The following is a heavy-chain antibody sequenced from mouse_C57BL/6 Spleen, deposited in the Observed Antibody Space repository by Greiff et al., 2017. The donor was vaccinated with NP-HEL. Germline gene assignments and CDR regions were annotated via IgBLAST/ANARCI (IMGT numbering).Heavy chain of an antibody. CDR2: IYPGDGDT. V-gene: IGHV1-82*01. CDR3: ARNSLEGFAY. CDR1: GYAFSSSW. Sequence: VQLQQSGPELVKPGASVKISCKASGYAFSSSWMNWVKQRPGKGLEWIGRIYPGDGDTNYNGKFKGKATLTADKSSSTAYMQLSSLTSEDSAVYFCARNSLEGFAYWGQGTLVTVSA. J-gene: IGHJ3*01. D-gene: IGHD6-2*01.